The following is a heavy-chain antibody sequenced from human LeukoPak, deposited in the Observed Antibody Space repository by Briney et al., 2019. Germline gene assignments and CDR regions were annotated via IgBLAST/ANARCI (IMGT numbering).Heavy chain of an antibody. Sequence: ASVKVSCKASGYTFTGYYMHWVRQAPGQGLEWMGWINPNSGGTDYAQKFQGRVTMTRDTSITTAYMELSRLKSDDTAVYDCARDLEVAAVDLGLDPWGQGTLVTVSS. V-gene: IGHV1-2*02. J-gene: IGHJ5*02. D-gene: IGHD6-13*01. CDR1: GYTFTGYY. CDR3: ARDLEVAAVDLGLDP. CDR2: INPNSGGT.